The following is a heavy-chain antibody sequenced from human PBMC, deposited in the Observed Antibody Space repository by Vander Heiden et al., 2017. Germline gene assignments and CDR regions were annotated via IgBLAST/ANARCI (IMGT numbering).Heavy chain of an antibody. V-gene: IGHV3-23*01. J-gene: IGHJ1*01. Sequence: EVQLLASGGDLVQPGGSLRLSCADSGFTFRSYAMNWVRQAPGKGLEWVSGISGSGSSTYYADSVKGRFTISRDDSQNTLYLQMNSLRAADTAVYYCAKPNSTGYYYQAEYFHHWGQGTLVTVSS. CDR2: ISGSGSST. CDR3: AKPNSTGYYYQAEYFHH. CDR1: GFTFRSYA. D-gene: IGHD3-22*01.